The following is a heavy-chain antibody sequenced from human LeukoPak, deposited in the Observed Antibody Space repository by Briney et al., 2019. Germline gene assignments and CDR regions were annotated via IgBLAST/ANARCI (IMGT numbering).Heavy chain of an antibody. CDR2: ISAYNGST. D-gene: IGHD3-22*01. Sequence: ASVKVSCKASGYTFTSYGISWVRQAPGLGLEWMGWISAYNGSTNYAQKLQGRVTMTTDTSTSTAYMELRSLRSDDTAVYYCARDYYYDSSGPFDYWGQGTLVTLSS. V-gene: IGHV1-18*01. CDR3: ARDYYYDSSGPFDY. J-gene: IGHJ4*02. CDR1: GYTFTSYG.